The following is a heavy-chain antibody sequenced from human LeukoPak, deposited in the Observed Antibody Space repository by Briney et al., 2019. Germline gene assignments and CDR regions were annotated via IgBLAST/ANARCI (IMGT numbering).Heavy chain of an antibody. V-gene: IGHV3-9*03. CDR1: GFTFDDYA. CDR3: AKGGYSYGTHVYYYMDV. Sequence: GRSLRLSCAASGFTFDDYAMHWVRQAPGKGLEWVSGISWNSGSIGYADSVKGRFTISRDNAKNSLYLQMNSLRAEDMALYYCAKGGYSYGTHVYYYMDVWGKGTTVTVSS. D-gene: IGHD5-18*01. J-gene: IGHJ6*03. CDR2: ISWNSGSI.